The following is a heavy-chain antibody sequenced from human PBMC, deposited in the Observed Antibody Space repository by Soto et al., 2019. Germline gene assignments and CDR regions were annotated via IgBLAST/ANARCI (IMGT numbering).Heavy chain of an antibody. CDR2: IYWDDDK. V-gene: IGHV2-5*02. CDR1: EFSLSTTGVG. J-gene: IGHJ4*02. D-gene: IGHD4-17*01. CDR3: AHTGDYYYFDY. Sequence: QITLRESGPTLVKPTQTLTLTCNFSEFSLSTTGVGVGWIRQPPGKALEWLALIYWDDDKRYSPSLKSRLTMTKETSKNQLDLSMTNLAPVDTATYYCAHTGDYYYFDYWGQGTLVTVSS.